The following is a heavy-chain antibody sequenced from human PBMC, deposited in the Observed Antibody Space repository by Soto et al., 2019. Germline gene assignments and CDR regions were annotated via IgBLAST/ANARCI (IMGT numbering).Heavy chain of an antibody. CDR1: GFTFDAHA. D-gene: IGHD3-16*02. V-gene: IGHV3-9*01. CDR2: ISWNGVNI. CDR3: ARDMEDGYIPYAVYGTGV. J-gene: IGHJ6*02. Sequence: GGSLRLSCAVSGFTFDAHAMRWVRQAPGRGLEWVSSISWNGVNIGYADSVKGRFTISRDTAQSSLYLQMNSLRAEDTALYYCARDMEDGYIPYAVYGTGVRGQGTPGTRSS.